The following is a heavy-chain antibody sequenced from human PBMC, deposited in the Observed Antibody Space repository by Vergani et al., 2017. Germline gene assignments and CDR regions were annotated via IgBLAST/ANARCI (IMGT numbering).Heavy chain of an antibody. CDR2: IYNSGNG. CDR3: ASGKYYSDSTSHFRGRYFDV. CDR1: GYSIISRCYY. V-gene: IGHV4-39*01. J-gene: IGHJ2*01. D-gene: IGHD3-16*01. Sequence: QMQLQESGPGLVKASETLSLTCTVSGYSIISRCYYWGWIRQPPGKGLEWIGSIYNSGNGDSSSSLKSRVTISADTSRNQFSLRLTSVTAADTAVYYCASGKYYSDSTSHFRGRYFDVWGRGTLVTVPS.